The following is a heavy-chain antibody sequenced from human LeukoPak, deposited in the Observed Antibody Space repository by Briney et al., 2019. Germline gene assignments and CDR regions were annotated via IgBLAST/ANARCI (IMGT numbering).Heavy chain of an antibody. CDR3: AKDGGLWVSAHWGDS. V-gene: IGHV3-23*01. J-gene: IGHJ4*02. CDR2: ISGSGGST. CDR1: GFIFSSYA. D-gene: IGHD7-27*01. Sequence: GGSLRLSCAASGFIFSSYAMSWVRQAPGKGLEWVSAISGSGGSTYYADSVKGRFTVSRDNSKNTLFLQMNSLRAEDTAVYYCAKDGGLWVSAHWGDSWGRGTLVTVSS.